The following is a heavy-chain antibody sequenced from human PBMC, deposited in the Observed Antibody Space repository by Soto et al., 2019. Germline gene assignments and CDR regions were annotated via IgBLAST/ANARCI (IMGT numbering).Heavy chain of an antibody. CDR1: GFTFRNYA. Sequence: GGSLRLSCAASGFTFRNYAMSWVRQAPGKGLEWVSGISGSGGSTCYADSVKGRFTISRDNSKNTMYLQMNSLRAEDTAVYYCAKDGLGYDLTPGIWGQGTMVTVSS. J-gene: IGHJ3*02. D-gene: IGHD5-12*01. V-gene: IGHV3-23*01. CDR3: AKDGLGYDLTPGI. CDR2: ISGSGGST.